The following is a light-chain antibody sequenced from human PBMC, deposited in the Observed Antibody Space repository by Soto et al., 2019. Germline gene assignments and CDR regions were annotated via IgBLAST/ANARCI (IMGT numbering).Light chain of an antibody. CDR2: DVS. Sequence: QSALTQPASVSGSPGQSITIFCTGTSSDVGGYNYVSWYQQHPGKAPILMIYDVSNRPSGVSNRFSGSKSGNTASLTISGLQAEDEADYYCSSYTSSSTSYVFGTWTKITVL. CDR1: SSDVGGYNY. CDR3: SSYTSSSTSYV. J-gene: IGLJ1*01. V-gene: IGLV2-14*01.